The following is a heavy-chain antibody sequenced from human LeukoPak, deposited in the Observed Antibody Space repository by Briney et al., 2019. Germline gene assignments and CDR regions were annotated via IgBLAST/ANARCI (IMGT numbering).Heavy chain of an antibody. CDR1: GFTFSSYA. Sequence: PGGSLRLPCAASGFTFSSYAMHWVRQAPGKGLEYVSAISSNGGSTYYANSVKGRFTISRDNSKNTLYLQMGSLRAEDMAVYYCARGKYSSTPPFDYWGQGTLVTVSS. CDR2: ISSNGGST. CDR3: ARGKYSSTPPFDY. J-gene: IGHJ4*02. V-gene: IGHV3-64*01. D-gene: IGHD6-13*01.